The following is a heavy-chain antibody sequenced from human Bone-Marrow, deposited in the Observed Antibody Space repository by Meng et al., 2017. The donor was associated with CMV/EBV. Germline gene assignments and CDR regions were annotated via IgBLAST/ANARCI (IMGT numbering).Heavy chain of an antibody. J-gene: IGHJ6*01. D-gene: IGHD1-1*01. Sequence: SETLSLTCNVSGDSIGSSGYYWAWIRQPPGKGLEWIGNVYYRGNTYYNPSLRSRVTISLDTSNNQFSLSLSSVTAADTALYYCARERPSTTGGSYGMDVWGQGPTVTVYS. CDR3: ARERPSTTGGSYGMDV. V-gene: IGHV4-39*07. CDR2: VYYRGNT. CDR1: GDSIGSSGYY.